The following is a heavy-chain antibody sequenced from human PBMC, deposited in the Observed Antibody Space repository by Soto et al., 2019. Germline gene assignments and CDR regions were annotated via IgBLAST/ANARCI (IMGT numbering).Heavy chain of an antibody. V-gene: IGHV4-59*12. D-gene: IGHD3-3*01. CDR3: AGEFLSTISNGFDAFDI. Sequence: SETLSLTCTVSGGSISSYYWSWIRQPPGKGLEWIGYIYYSGSTNYNPSLKSRVTISVDTSKNQFSLKLSSVTAADTAVYYCAGEFLSTISNGFDAFDIWGQGTMVTVSS. CDR1: GGSISSYY. CDR2: IYYSGST. J-gene: IGHJ3*02.